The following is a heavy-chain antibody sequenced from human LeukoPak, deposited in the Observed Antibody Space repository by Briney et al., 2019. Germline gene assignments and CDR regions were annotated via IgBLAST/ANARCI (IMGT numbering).Heavy chain of an antibody. Sequence: GGSLRLSCAPSGFTFSTYWMLWVRHAPGKGLESVSRINTDGTVTTYADSVKGRFTVSRDNADNTMFLQMNSVRDEDTAVYYCATKQWLAPPPDSWGQGTPVTVSS. D-gene: IGHD6-19*01. V-gene: IGHV3-74*01. CDR3: ATKQWLAPPPDS. J-gene: IGHJ4*02. CDR2: INTDGTVT. CDR1: GFTFSTYW.